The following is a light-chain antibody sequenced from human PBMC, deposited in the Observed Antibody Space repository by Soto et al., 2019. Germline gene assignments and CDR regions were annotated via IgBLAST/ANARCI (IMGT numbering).Light chain of an antibody. Sequence: EIVLTQSPATLSLSPGERATLSCRASQSVSSYLAWYQQKPGQAPRLLIYDASNRATGIPARFSGSGSGTDVTLTISSLETEDFAVYYCQQRSNWPPWTFGQGTKVEIK. CDR1: QSVSSY. V-gene: IGKV3-11*01. CDR3: QQRSNWPPWT. J-gene: IGKJ1*01. CDR2: DAS.